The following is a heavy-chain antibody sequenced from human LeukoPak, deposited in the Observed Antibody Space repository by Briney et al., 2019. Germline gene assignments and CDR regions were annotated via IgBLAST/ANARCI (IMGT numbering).Heavy chain of an antibody. D-gene: IGHD3-22*01. Sequence: KPGGSLRLSCAASGFTFSNAWMSWVRQAPGKGLEWVGRIKSKTDGGTTDYAAPVKGRFTISRDDSKNTLYLQMNSLKTEDTAVYYCTTDLTYYYDSSGYYPRYYFDYWGQGTLVTVSS. CDR2: IKSKTDGGTT. CDR1: GFTFSNAW. J-gene: IGHJ4*02. V-gene: IGHV3-15*01. CDR3: TTDLTYYYDSSGYYPRYYFDY.